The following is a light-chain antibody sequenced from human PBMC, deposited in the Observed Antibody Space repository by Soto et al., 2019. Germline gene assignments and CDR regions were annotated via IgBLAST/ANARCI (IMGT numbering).Light chain of an antibody. V-gene: IGLV2-8*01. CDR1: SSDVGGYNY. CDR3: SSYAGSNNFV. J-gene: IGLJ1*01. Sequence: QSALTQPPSASGSPGQSVTISCTGTSSDVGGYNYVSRYQQHPGKAPELMIYEVSKRPSGVPDRFSGSKSGNTASLTVSGLQAEDEADYCCSSYAGSNNFVFGTGTKVTVL. CDR2: EVS.